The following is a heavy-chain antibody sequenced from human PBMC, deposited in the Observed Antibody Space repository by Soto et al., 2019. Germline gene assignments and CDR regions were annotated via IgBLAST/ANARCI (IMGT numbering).Heavy chain of an antibody. CDR2: IYPGDSDT. CDR1: GYSFTSYW. V-gene: IGHV5-51*01. CDR3: ARPRPDWSGGSCYSYDAFDI. J-gene: IGHJ3*02. D-gene: IGHD2-15*01. Sequence: GESLKISCKGSGYSFTSYWIGWVRQMPGKGLEWLGIIYPGDSDTRYSPSFQGQVTISADKSISTAYLQWSSLKASDTAMYYCARPRPDWSGGSCYSYDAFDIWGQGTRVTVSS.